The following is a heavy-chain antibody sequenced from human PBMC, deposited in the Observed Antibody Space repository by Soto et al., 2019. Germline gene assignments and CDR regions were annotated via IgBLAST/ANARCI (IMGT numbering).Heavy chain of an antibody. CDR1: GFSFRHVW. Sequence: RRLSCAASGFSFRHVWVNWVRQAPGKGLEWVGRIKNKTDTGTTDYAAPVKGRFTIPRDDAKNTLYLQMNSLKREDTAVYYCATPLIGPDYPRVGHWGQGTLVTVSS. J-gene: IGHJ4*02. D-gene: IGHD3-16*01. CDR2: IKNKTDTGTT. V-gene: IGHV3-15*01. CDR3: ATPLIGPDYPRVGH.